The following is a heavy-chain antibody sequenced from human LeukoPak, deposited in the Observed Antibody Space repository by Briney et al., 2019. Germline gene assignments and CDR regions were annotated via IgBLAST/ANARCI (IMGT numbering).Heavy chain of an antibody. CDR1: GFTFSSYA. J-gene: IGHJ1*01. V-gene: IGHV3-23*01. D-gene: IGHD5-12*01. CDR2: ISGSGGST. CDR3: TKDGESGYYYEQ. Sequence: GGSLRLSCAASGFTFSSYAMSWVRQAPGKGLEWVSAISGSGGSTYYADSVKGRFTISRDNSKNTLYLQMNSLRAEDTAVYYCTKDGESGYYYEQWGQGTLVTVSS.